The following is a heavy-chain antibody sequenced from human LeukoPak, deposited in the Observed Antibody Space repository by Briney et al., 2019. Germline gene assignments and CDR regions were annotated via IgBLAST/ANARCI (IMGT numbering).Heavy chain of an antibody. V-gene: IGHV4-34*01. Sequence: PSETLSLTCAVYGGSFSGYYWSWIRQPPGKGLEWIGEINHSGSTNYNPSLKSRVTISLDTSKNQFSLRLSSVTAADTAVYYCARGLRWYFDLWGRGTLVTVSS. CDR3: ARGLRWYFDL. CDR2: INHSGST. J-gene: IGHJ2*01. CDR1: GGSFSGYY.